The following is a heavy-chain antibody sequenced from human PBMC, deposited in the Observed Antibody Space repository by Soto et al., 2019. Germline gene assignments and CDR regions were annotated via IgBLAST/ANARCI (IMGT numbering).Heavy chain of an antibody. Sequence: QAQLVQSGAEAKRPGTSVKVSCKGSGYTFTNYFHWIRQAPGQGLEWMGWMNPNDGDTEYARKFPGRVTLTRDPSITTPYMELSSLSSDDTDVYYCARENWSYVDWGQGTLVTVSS. J-gene: IGHJ4*02. CDR2: MNPNDGDT. CDR3: ARENWSYVD. D-gene: IGHD1-26*01. V-gene: IGHV1-2*02. CDR1: GYTFTNY.